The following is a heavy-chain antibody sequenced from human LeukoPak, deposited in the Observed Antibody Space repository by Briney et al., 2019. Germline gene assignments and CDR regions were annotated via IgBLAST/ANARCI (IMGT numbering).Heavy chain of an antibody. V-gene: IGHV4-39*07. Sequence: PSETLSLTCTVSGGSISSSSYYWGWIRQPPGKGLEWIGSIYYSGSTNYNPSLKSRVTISVDTSKNQFSLKLTSVTAADTAVFYCAREGGYSYGDAPLHFDYWGQGTLVNVPS. CDR2: IYYSGST. D-gene: IGHD5-18*01. CDR3: AREGGYSYGDAPLHFDY. CDR1: GGSISSSSYY. J-gene: IGHJ4*02.